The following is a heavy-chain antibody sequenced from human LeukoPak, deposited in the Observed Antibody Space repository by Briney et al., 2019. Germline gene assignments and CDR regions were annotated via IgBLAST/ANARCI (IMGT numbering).Heavy chain of an antibody. CDR3: ARDPGEGDY. CDR1: GFTFSSYS. CDR2: ISSSSSTI. V-gene: IGHV3-48*01. D-gene: IGHD4-17*01. Sequence: QSGGSLRLSCAASGFTFSSYSMNWVRQAPGKGLEWVSYISSSSSTIYYADSVKGRFTISRDNAKNSLYLQMNSLRAEDTAVYYCARDPGEGDYWGQGTLVTVSS. J-gene: IGHJ4*02.